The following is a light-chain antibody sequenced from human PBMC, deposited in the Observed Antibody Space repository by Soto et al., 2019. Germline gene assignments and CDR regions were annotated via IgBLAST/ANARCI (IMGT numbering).Light chain of an antibody. V-gene: IGKV3-11*01. CDR2: DAS. CDR3: QQRSNWPPWT. Sequence: EIVLTQSPATLSLSPRERATLSCRASQSVSSYLAWYQHKPGQAPRLLIYDASNRATGIPARFSGSGSGTDFTLTISSLEPEDFAVYYCQQRSNWPPWTFGQGTKVEIK. CDR1: QSVSSY. J-gene: IGKJ1*01.